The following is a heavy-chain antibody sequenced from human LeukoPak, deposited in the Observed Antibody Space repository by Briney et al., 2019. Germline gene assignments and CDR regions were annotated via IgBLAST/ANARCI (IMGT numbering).Heavy chain of an antibody. CDR1: GGSISSSSYY. Sequence: PSETLSLTCTVSGGSISSSSYYWGWIRQPPGKGLEWIGSIYYSGSTYYNPSLKSRVTISVDTSKNQFSLKLSSVTAADTAVYYCARDRLLWFGELDFWGQGTLVIVSS. V-gene: IGHV4-39*07. CDR3: ARDRLLWFGELDF. J-gene: IGHJ4*02. CDR2: IYYSGST. D-gene: IGHD3-10*01.